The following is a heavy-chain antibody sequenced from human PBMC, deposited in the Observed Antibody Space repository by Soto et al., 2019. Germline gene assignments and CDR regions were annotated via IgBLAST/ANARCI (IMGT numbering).Heavy chain of an antibody. Sequence: GASLKVSCKGSGYTFSIHGISWVRQAPGQGLEYMGGIIPKFGTTNYAQKFRGRVTITADESTSTAYMEVSSLRYEDTAVYYCASASGRGWYNWFDPWGQGTLVTVSS. J-gene: IGHJ5*02. CDR3: ASASGRGWYNWFDP. D-gene: IGHD6-19*01. CDR1: GYTFSIHG. CDR2: IIPKFGTT. V-gene: IGHV1-69*13.